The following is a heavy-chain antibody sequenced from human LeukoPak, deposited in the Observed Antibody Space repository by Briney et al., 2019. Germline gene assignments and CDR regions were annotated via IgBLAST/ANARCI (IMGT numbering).Heavy chain of an antibody. Sequence: GALRLSCAASGFTFSSYAMTWVRQAPGKGLEWVSVISGSGDSAYYADSVKGRFTISRDNSQNTLYLQMNSLRAEDTAVYYCAKGVASSAYSAFDYWGQGTLVTVSS. V-gene: IGHV3-23*01. CDR1: GFTFSSYA. CDR2: ISGSGDSA. D-gene: IGHD3-22*01. J-gene: IGHJ4*02. CDR3: AKGVASSAYSAFDY.